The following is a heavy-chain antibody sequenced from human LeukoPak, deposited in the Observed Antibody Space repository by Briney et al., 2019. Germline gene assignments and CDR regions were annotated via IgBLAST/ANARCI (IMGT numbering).Heavy chain of an antibody. D-gene: IGHD6-13*01. V-gene: IGHV4-34*01. J-gene: IGHJ3*01. CDR2: INHSGST. Sequence: SETLSLTCAVYGGSFSGYYWSWIRQPPGKGLEWIGEINHSGSTNYNPSLKSRVTMSVDTSKNQFSLKLNSVTAADTAVYHCASAIAIPAWAFDLWGQGTVVTVSS. CDR3: ASAIAIPAWAFDL. CDR1: GGSFSGYY.